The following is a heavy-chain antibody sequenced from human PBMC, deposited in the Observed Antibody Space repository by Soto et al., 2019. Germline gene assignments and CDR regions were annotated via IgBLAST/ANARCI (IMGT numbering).Heavy chain of an antibody. D-gene: IGHD3-22*01. CDR3: VRDTAYSSGYYYEPGAFDI. Sequence: PGGSLRLSCAASGFTVSSNYMSWVRQAPGKGLEWVSVIYSGGSTYYADSVKGRFTISRDNSKNTLYLQMNSLRAEDTAVYYCVRDTAYSSGYYYEPGAFDIWGQGTMVTVS. V-gene: IGHV3-53*01. CDR1: GFTVSSNY. J-gene: IGHJ3*02. CDR2: IYSGGST.